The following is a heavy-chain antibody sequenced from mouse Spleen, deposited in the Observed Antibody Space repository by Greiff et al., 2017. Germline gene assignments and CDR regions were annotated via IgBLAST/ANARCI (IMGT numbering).Heavy chain of an antibody. Sequence: EVKLMESGPGLVKPSQSLSLTCSVTGYSITSGYYWNWIRQFPGNKLEWMGYISYDGSNNYNPSLKNRISITRDTSKNQFFLKLNSVTTEDTATYYCALWEDYAMDYWGQGTSVTVSS. CDR1: GYSITSGYY. J-gene: IGHJ4*01. V-gene: IGHV3-6*01. CDR3: ALWEDYAMDY. D-gene: IGHD4-1*01. CDR2: ISYDGSN.